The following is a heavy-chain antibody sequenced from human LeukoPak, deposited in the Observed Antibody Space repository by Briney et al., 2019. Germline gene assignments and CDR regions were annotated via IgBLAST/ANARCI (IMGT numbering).Heavy chain of an antibody. V-gene: IGHV4-30-4*01. J-gene: IGHJ5*02. Sequence: SENLSLTCTVSGGSISSGDYYWSWIRQPPGKGLEWIAYMYYSGSTYYNPSLKSRVTMSADTSKNQLSLKLSSVTAADTAVYYCARPYYYDSRIDPWGQGILVTVSS. CDR2: MYYSGST. CDR3: ARPYYYDSRIDP. CDR1: GGSISSGDYY. D-gene: IGHD3-22*01.